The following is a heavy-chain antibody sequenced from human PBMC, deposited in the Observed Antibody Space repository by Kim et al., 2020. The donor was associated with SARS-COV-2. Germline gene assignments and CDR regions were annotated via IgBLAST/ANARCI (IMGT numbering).Heavy chain of an antibody. CDR3: AKGRDSSGYYYPSFDY. V-gene: IGHV3-23*01. D-gene: IGHD3-22*01. Sequence: SVKGRFTSARDNSKNTLYLQMNSLRAEDTAVYYCAKGRDSSGYYYPSFDYSGQGTLVTVSS. J-gene: IGHJ4*02.